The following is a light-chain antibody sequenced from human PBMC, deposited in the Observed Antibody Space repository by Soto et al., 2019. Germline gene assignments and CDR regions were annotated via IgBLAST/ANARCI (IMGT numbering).Light chain of an antibody. CDR2: VGT. CDR3: CSYAGTRTSWV. Sequence: QSVLTQPASVSGFLGQSITMSCTGSSSDVGTFNLVSWFQQHPGKAPKLLIFVGTKRPSGVSDRFSGSKSGNTASLTISGLQAEDEADYHCCSYAGTRTSWVFGTGTKLTVL. CDR1: SSDVGTFNL. J-gene: IGLJ1*01. V-gene: IGLV2-23*01.